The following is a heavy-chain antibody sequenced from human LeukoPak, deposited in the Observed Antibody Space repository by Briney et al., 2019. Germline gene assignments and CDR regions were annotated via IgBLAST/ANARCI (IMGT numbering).Heavy chain of an antibody. CDR3: ARLGPYSNSHY. Sequence: SETLSLTCTVSGGSISSYYWSWIRQPPGKGLEWIGYIYYSGSTNYNPPLKSRVTISVDTSKNQFSLKLSSVTAADTAVYYCARLGPYSNSHYWGQGTLVTVSS. V-gene: IGHV4-59*08. CDR1: GGSISSYY. D-gene: IGHD4-11*01. CDR2: IYYSGST. J-gene: IGHJ4*02.